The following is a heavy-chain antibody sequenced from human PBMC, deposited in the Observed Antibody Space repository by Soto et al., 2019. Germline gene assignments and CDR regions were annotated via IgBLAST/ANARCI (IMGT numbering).Heavy chain of an antibody. Sequence: HPGGSLRLSCAASGFTFSSYSMNWVRQAPGKGLEWVSYISSSSSTIYYADSVKGRFTISRDNAKNSLYLQMNSLRDEDTAVYYCARDPSEGYYDSSGIDLWGRGTLVTVSS. D-gene: IGHD3-22*01. J-gene: IGHJ2*01. CDR2: ISSSSSTI. V-gene: IGHV3-48*02. CDR1: GFTFSSYS. CDR3: ARDPSEGYYDSSGIDL.